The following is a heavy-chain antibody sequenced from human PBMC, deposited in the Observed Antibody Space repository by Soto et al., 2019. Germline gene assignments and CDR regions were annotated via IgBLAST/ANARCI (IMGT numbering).Heavy chain of an antibody. CDR3: ARARYQLLHPYYYGMDV. Sequence: PSETLSLTCTVSGSSISSDYCSWIRQSPGKGLEWIGYIHYSGSTKSNPSLKSRVTISVDTSRNQVSLKLSSVTAADSAVYFCARARYQLLHPYYYGMDVWGQGTTVTVSS. V-gene: IGHV4-59*01. D-gene: IGHD2-2*01. CDR1: GSSISSDY. CDR2: IHYSGST. J-gene: IGHJ6*02.